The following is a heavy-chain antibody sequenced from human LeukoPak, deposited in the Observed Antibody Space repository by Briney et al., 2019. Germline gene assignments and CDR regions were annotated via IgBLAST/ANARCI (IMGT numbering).Heavy chain of an antibody. CDR2: INHSGST. V-gene: IGHV4-34*01. CDR3: ARRRGYCSSTSCYRGAFDI. CDR1: GGSLSGYY. D-gene: IGHD2-2*01. J-gene: IGHJ3*02. Sequence: PSETLSLTCAVYGGSLSGYYWSWIRQPPGKGLEWIGEINHSGSTNYNPSLKSRVTISVDTSENQFSLKLSSVTAAGTAVYYCARRRGYCSSTSCYRGAFDIWGQGTMVTVSS.